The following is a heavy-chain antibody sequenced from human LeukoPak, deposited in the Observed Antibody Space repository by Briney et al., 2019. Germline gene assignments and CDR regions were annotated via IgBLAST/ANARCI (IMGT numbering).Heavy chain of an antibody. V-gene: IGHV3-9*01. CDR3: AKDGATYYYGSGSYYDY. CDR1: GFTFDDYA. CDR2: ISCNSGSI. J-gene: IGHJ4*02. D-gene: IGHD3-10*01. Sequence: GGSLRLSCAASGFTFDDYAMHWVRQAPGKGLEWVSGISCNSGSIGYADSVKGRFTISRDNAKNSLYLQMNSLRAEDTALYYCAKDGATYYYGSGSYYDYWGQGTLVTVSS.